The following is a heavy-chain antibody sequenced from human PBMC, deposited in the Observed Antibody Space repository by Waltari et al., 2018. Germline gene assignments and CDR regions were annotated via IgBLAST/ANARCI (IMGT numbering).Heavy chain of an antibody. V-gene: IGHV4-39*01. CDR1: GGSISSSSYY. CDR3: ASVVGGGYFDY. Sequence: QLQLQESGPGLVKPSETLSLTCTVSGGSISSSSYYWGWIRQPPGKGLEWIGSIYYRGSTYYNPSLKSRVTISVDTSKNQFSLKLSSVTAADTAVYYCASVVGGGYFDYWGQGTLVTVSS. CDR2: IYYRGST. J-gene: IGHJ4*02. D-gene: IGHD2-15*01.